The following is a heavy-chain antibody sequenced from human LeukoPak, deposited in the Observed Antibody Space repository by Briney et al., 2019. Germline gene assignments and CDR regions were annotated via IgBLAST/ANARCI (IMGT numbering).Heavy chain of an antibody. V-gene: IGHV3-23*01. CDR3: AKDSELDILTGYSNN. CDR1: GFTFSNYG. Sequence: PGGSLRLSCAASGFTFSNYGMYWVRQAPGKGLEWVSSISGSAGYTYYADSVKGRLTISRDNSKNTLYLQMNSLRVEDTAVYYCAKDSELDILTGYSNNWGQGTLVTVSS. D-gene: IGHD3-9*01. CDR2: ISGSAGYT. J-gene: IGHJ4*02.